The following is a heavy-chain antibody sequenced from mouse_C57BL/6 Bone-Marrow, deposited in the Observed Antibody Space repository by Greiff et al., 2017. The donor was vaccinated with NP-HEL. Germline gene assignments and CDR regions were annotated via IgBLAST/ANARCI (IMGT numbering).Heavy chain of an antibody. Sequence: EVKLQQSGAELVRPGASVKLSCTASGFNIKDDYMHWVKQRPEQGLEWIGWIDPENGDTEYASKFQGKATITADTSSNTAYLQLSSLTSEDTAVYYCTSYYYGSLAYWGQGTLVTVSA. V-gene: IGHV14-4*01. J-gene: IGHJ3*01. CDR3: TSYYYGSLAY. D-gene: IGHD1-1*01. CDR1: GFNIKDDY. CDR2: IDPENGDT.